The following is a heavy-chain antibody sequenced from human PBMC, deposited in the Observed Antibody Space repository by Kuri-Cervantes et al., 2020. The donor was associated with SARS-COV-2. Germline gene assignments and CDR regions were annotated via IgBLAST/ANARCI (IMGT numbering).Heavy chain of an antibody. Sequence: GGSLRLSCAASGFTFSSYAMHWVRQAPGKGLEWVAVISYDGSNKYYADSVEGRFTISRDNSKNTLYLQMNSLRAEDTAVYYCTTRPLITIFGVVTVGGDYFDYWGQGTLVTVSS. J-gene: IGHJ4*02. CDR1: GFTFSSYA. CDR3: TTRPLITIFGVVTVGGDYFDY. CDR2: ISYDGSNK. V-gene: IGHV3-30-3*01. D-gene: IGHD3-3*01.